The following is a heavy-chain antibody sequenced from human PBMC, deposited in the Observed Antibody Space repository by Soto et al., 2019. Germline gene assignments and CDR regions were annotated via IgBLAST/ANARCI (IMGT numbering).Heavy chain of an antibody. CDR2: IRSKSDGGTT. D-gene: IGHD1-26*01. Sequence: GSLRLSCVASGLTFNNAWMNWVRQAPGKGLEWVGCIRSKSDGGTTDYAPPVKGRFTITRDDSKNMVDLQMSSLKTEDTARYYCTTYSGAAFEYWGQGALVTVSS. J-gene: IGHJ4*02. CDR3: TTYSGAAFEY. V-gene: IGHV3-15*01. CDR1: GLTFNNAW.